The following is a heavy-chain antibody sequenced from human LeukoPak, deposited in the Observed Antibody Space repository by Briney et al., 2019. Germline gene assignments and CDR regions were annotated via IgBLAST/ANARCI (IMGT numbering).Heavy chain of an antibody. J-gene: IGHJ6*02. CDR1: GGTFSKYS. CDR3: ARGLQLSTVTIRYYYYGMDV. V-gene: IGHV1-69*13. D-gene: IGHD4-17*01. CDR2: ITPLFGTA. Sequence: GASVKVSCKASGGTFSKYSISWVRQRPGQGLEWMGGITPLFGTANYAQKFQGRVTITADESASTVYMELSSLRSEDTAVYYCARGLQLSTVTIRYYYYGMDVWGQGTTVTVSS.